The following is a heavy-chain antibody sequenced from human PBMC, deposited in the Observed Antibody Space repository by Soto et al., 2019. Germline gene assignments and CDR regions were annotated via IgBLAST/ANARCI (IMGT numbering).Heavy chain of an antibody. D-gene: IGHD6-6*01. CDR1: GFTFSSYS. V-gene: IGHV3-21*01. J-gene: IGHJ4*02. Sequence: EVQLVESGGGLVKPGGSLRLSCAASGFTFSSYSMNWVRQAPGQGLEWVSSISSSSSYIYYADSVKGRFTISRDNAKNSLYLQMNSLRAEDTAVYYCARVGGQLVPGFDCWGQGTLVTVSS. CDR2: ISSSSSYI. CDR3: ARVGGQLVPGFDC.